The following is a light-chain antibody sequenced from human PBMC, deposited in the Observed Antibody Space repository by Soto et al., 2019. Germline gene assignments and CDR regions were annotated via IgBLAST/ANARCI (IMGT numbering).Light chain of an antibody. V-gene: IGKV1-5*01. CDR1: QSISTW. CDR3: QQYNSYST. J-gene: IGKJ1*01. Sequence: DIQMTQSPSTLSASVGDRVTITCRASQSISTWLAWYQQKPGKAPKLLIYDASSLESGVPSRFSGSGSATEFTLNISSLQPEDFESYYCQQYNSYSTFGQGTKVEIK. CDR2: DAS.